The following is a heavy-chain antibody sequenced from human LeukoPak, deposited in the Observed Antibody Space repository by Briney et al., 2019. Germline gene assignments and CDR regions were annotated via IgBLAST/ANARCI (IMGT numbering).Heavy chain of an antibody. Sequence: GGSLRLSCAASGFMFSSYAMSWVRQAPGKGLEWVSVISGSGGSTNCADSVKGRFTISRDNSKNTLYLQMNSLRAEDTAVYYCAKEMVRGVITYNWFDPWGQGTLVTVSS. D-gene: IGHD3-10*01. J-gene: IGHJ5*02. CDR3: AKEMVRGVITYNWFDP. V-gene: IGHV3-23*01. CDR1: GFMFSSYA. CDR2: ISGSGGST.